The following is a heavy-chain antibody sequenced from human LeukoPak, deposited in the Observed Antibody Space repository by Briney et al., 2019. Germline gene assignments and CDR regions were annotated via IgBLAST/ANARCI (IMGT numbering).Heavy chain of an antibody. CDR3: ARSKSRGDYYFDN. Sequence: GGSLRLSCAASGFTVSSNYMSWVRQAPGKGLEWVSVIYAGGSTYYADSVKGRFSISRDNSKNTLYLQMNSLRAEDTAVYYCARSKSRGDYYFDNWGQGTQVTVSS. J-gene: IGHJ4*02. CDR1: GFTVSSNY. CDR2: IYAGGST. V-gene: IGHV3-53*01. D-gene: IGHD2-21*02.